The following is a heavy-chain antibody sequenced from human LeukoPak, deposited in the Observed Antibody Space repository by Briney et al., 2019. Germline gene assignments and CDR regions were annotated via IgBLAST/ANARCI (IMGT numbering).Heavy chain of an antibody. CDR3: ASMSYGSYWYFGL. CDR2: IYYSGST. J-gene: IGHJ2*01. V-gene: IGHV4-39*01. Sequence: SETLSLTCTVSGGSISSSNYYWGWIRQPPGKGLEWVGSIYYSGSTYYNPSLKSRVTISVDTSKNQFSLRLRSVTAADTAVYYCASMSYGSYWYFGLWGRGTLVTVSS. D-gene: IGHD1-26*01. CDR1: GGSISSSNYY.